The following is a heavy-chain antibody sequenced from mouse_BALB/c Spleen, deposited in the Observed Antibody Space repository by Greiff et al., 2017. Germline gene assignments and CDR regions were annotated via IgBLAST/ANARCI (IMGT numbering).Heavy chain of an antibody. J-gene: IGHJ1*01. CDR2: INPYNGAT. Sequence: EVQLQQSGPELVKPGASVKISCKASGYSFTGYYMHWVKQSHVKSLEWIGRINPYNGATSYNQNFKDKASLTVDKSSSTAYMELHSLTSEDSAVYYCARVYDYDGYFDVWGAGTTVTVSS. D-gene: IGHD2-4*01. V-gene: IGHV1-31*01. CDR3: ARVYDYDGYFDV. CDR1: GYSFTGYY.